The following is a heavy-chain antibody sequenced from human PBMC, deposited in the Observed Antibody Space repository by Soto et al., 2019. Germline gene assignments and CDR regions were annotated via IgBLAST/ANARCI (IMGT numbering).Heavy chain of an antibody. CDR3: AREWWSGSLIGGSL. CDR2: GNHGGST. V-gene: IGHV4-34*01. CDR1: GGPISDYY. D-gene: IGHD3-3*01. J-gene: IGHJ4*02. Sequence: QVQLQQWGAGLLKPSETLSLTCPVNGGPISDYYWTRIRQPPGKGLEGIGEGNHGGSTPYNPSLKSRVSISVDTAKKQFSLNLTFVTAAYTAVYYCAREWWSGSLIGGSLGGEGTLVTVSS.